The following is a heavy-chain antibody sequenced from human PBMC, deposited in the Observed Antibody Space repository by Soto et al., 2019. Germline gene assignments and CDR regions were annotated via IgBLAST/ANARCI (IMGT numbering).Heavy chain of an antibody. CDR2: IWYDGSNK. Sequence: GGSLRLSCAASGFTFSRHATHWVRQAPGKGLEWVAGIWYDGSNKYYADSVKGRFTISRDNSKNTLYLQMDSLRAEDTAVFYCARGTTVTDFLMDVWGNGTTVTVSS. CDR1: GFTFSRHA. CDR3: ARGTTVTDFLMDV. J-gene: IGHJ6*03. D-gene: IGHD4-17*01. V-gene: IGHV3-33*01.